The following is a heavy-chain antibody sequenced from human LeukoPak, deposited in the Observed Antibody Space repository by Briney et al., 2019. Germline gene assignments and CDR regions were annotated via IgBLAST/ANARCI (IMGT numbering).Heavy chain of an antibody. V-gene: IGHV3-66*01. D-gene: IGHD3-10*01. Sequence: GGSLRLSCAASGFTVSSNYMSWVRQAPGKGLEWVSVIYSGGSTYYADSVKGRFTISRDNSKNTLYLQMNSLRAEDTAVYYCARDAYGSGTKGWFDPWGQGTLVTVSS. CDR2: IYSGGST. J-gene: IGHJ5*02. CDR1: GFTVSSNY. CDR3: ARDAYGSGTKGWFDP.